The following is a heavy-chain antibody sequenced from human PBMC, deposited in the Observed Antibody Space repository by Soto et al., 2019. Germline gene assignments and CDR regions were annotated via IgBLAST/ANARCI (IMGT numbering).Heavy chain of an antibody. CDR1: CGSISSYY. D-gene: IGHD3-22*01. Sequence: SETLSLTCTVSCGSISSYYWSWIRQPPGKGLEWIGYIYYSGSTNYNPSLKSRVTISVDTSKNQFSLKLSSVTAADTAVYYCARAPYYYDSSGYSYFDYWGQGTLVTVSS. CDR2: IYYSGST. J-gene: IGHJ4*02. V-gene: IGHV4-59*01. CDR3: ARAPYYYDSSGYSYFDY.